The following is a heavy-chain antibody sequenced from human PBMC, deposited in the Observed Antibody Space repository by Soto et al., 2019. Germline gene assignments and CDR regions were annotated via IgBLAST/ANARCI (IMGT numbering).Heavy chain of an antibody. CDR2: MYYSGST. V-gene: IGHV4-31*03. CDR3: ARSVVVVAENYGMDV. Sequence: QVQLQESGPGLVKPSQTLSLTCTVSGGSISSGGYYWSWIRQHPGKGLEWIGYMYYSGSTYYNPSLKSRVTISVDTSKNQFALKLSSVTAADTAVYYCARSVVVVAENYGMDVWGQGTTVTVAS. D-gene: IGHD2-15*01. J-gene: IGHJ6*02. CDR1: GGSISSGGYY.